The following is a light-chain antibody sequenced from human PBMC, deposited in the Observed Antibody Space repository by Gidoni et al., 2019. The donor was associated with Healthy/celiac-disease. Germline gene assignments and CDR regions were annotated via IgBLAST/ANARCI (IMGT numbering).Light chain of an antibody. CDR1: QDISNY. J-gene: IGKJ3*01. CDR2: DAS. CDR3: QKYDNLPFT. V-gene: IGKV1-33*01. Sequence: IQMTQSTSSLSASVGDRVTITCQASQDISNYFNWYQKKPGKAPKLLIYDASNVETGVTSRCSGRGSGTDFTVNISSLHHEDIATYYWQKYDNLPFTFGPGTKVDIK.